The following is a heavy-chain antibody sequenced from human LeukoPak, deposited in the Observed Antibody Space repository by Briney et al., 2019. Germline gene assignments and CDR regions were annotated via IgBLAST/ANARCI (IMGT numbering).Heavy chain of an antibody. CDR2: IYTSGST. D-gene: IGHD6-13*01. CDR3: ARGEYSSSWYDYYGMDV. Sequence: SETLSLTCTVSGGSISSYYWSWIRQPAGKGLEWIGRIYTSGSTNYNPSLKSRVTMSVDTSKNQFSLKLSSVTAADTAVYYCARGEYSSSWYDYYGMDVWGQGTTVTVSS. CDR1: GGSISSYY. J-gene: IGHJ6*02. V-gene: IGHV4-4*07.